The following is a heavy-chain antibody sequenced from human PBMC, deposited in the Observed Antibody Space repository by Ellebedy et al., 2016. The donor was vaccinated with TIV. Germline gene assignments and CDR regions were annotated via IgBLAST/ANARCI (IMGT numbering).Heavy chain of an antibody. J-gene: IGHJ4*02. CDR1: GDSISSTNYF. CDR2: LNYGGES. D-gene: IGHD5-12*01. CDR3: ASHRGFYSGWSFDY. Sequence: MPSETLSLTFIVSGDSISSTNYFWGWIRQPPGKGLEWIGSLNYGGESYFDPSLKSRVTMSLDTSKNQFSLKVNSVTAADTAKYYCASHRGFYSGWSFDYWGQGTLITVSS. V-gene: IGHV4-39*07.